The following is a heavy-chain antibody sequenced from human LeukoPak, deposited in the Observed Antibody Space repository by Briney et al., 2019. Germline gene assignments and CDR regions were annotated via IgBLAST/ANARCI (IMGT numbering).Heavy chain of an antibody. CDR1: GYTFTSYD. J-gene: IGHJ4*02. V-gene: IGHV1-69*04. CDR2: IIPILGIA. D-gene: IGHD3-22*01. Sequence: GASVKVSCKASGYTFTSYDINWVRQAPGQGLEWMGRIIPILGIANYAQKFQGRVTITADKSTSTAYMELSSLRSEDTAVYYCARDLRSDSSGHFDYWGQGTLVTVSS. CDR3: ARDLRSDSSGHFDY.